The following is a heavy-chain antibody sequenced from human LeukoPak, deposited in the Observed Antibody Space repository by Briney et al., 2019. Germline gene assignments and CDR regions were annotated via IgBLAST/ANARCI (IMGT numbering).Heavy chain of an antibody. V-gene: IGHV3-49*04. Sequence: GGSLRLSCSASGFTFSDYGINWVRQAPGKGREGVGFIRIKSSGGTEYCPSVKGRVLMSRDENKSIAYLEMDSLKTEDTAVYYCNRWHISGVSYSNVWGPGTLVTVSS. J-gene: IGHJ4*02. CDR1: GFTFSDYG. D-gene: IGHD3-22*01. CDR3: NRWHISGVSYSNV. CDR2: IRIKSSGGT.